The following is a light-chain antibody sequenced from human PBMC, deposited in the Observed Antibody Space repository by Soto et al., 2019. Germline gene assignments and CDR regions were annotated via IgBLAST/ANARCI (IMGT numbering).Light chain of an antibody. V-gene: IGKV3-11*01. CDR1: LNVNSY. J-gene: IGKJ5*01. Sequence: VLTQSPATLSLSPGERATLSCRASLNVNSYLAWYQQKPGQAPRLLTYDASNRAAGIPARFSGSGSGTDFTLTISSLEPEDFAIYYCQQRQYWPPIPFGQGTRLEIK. CDR3: QQRQYWPPIP. CDR2: DAS.